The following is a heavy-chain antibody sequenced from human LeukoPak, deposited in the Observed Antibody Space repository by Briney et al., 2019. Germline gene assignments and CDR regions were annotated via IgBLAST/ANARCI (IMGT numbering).Heavy chain of an antibody. CDR3: AKDTTLSIVGATPFDY. Sequence: GGSLRLSCAASGFTFDDYAMHWVRQAPGKGLEWVSGISWNSGSIGYADSVEGRFTISRDNAKNSLYLQMNSLRAEDTALYYCAKDTTLSIVGATPFDYWGQGTLVTVSS. D-gene: IGHD1-26*01. V-gene: IGHV3-9*01. CDR1: GFTFDDYA. CDR2: ISWNSGSI. J-gene: IGHJ4*02.